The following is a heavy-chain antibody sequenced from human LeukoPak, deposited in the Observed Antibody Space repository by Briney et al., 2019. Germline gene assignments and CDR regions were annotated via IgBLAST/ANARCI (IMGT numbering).Heavy chain of an antibody. V-gene: IGHV3-66*01. CDR1: GFTFNTYN. CDR3: ARDLVVAGLVP. Sequence: GGSLRLSCAGSGFTFNTYNMNWVRQAPGKGLEWVSVIYSGGRTYYAESVKGRFTISRDSSTNTLFLQMNSLRAEDTAIYYCARDLVVAGLVPWGQGTLVLVSS. CDR2: IYSGGRT. D-gene: IGHD3-22*01. J-gene: IGHJ5*02.